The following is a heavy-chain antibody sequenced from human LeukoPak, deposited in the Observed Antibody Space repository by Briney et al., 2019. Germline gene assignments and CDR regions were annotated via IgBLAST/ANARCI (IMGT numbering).Heavy chain of an antibody. J-gene: IGHJ3*02. CDR3: ATDLGSGWFLAFDI. CDR2: INPSGGRT. V-gene: IGHV1-46*01. CDR1: GYTFTTYY. Sequence: ASVKVSCKASGYTFTTYYMHWVRQAPGQGLEWMGIINPSGGRTTHAQKFQGRVTMTEDTSTDTAYMELSSLRSEDTAVYYCATDLGSGWFLAFDIWGQGTMVTVSS. D-gene: IGHD6-19*01.